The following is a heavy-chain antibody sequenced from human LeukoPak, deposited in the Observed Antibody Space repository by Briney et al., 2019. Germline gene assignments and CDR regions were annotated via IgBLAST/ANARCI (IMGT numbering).Heavy chain of an antibody. CDR1: GLTFSSYW. CDR2: IRQGGSVQ. Sequence: GGSLRLSCAASGLTFSSYWMSWVRQAPGKGLEWVANIRQGGSVQNYVDSVKGRFTISRDNPKNSVYLQMSSLRAEDTAVYYCLVTTRSRGFDYWGQGTLVTVSS. V-gene: IGHV3-7*01. D-gene: IGHD1/OR15-1a*01. CDR3: LVTTRSRGFDY. J-gene: IGHJ4*02.